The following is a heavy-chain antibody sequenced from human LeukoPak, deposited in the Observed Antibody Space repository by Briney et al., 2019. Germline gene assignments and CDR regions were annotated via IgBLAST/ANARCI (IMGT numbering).Heavy chain of an antibody. CDR2: ICPDSGYI. J-gene: IGHJ4*02. CDR3: APFSAVTHYYFDY. CDR1: GFTFSSHS. D-gene: IGHD6-13*01. Sequence: GGSLRLSCAASGFTFSSHSLMWVRQAPGKGLEWVSSICPDSGYIYHADSVKGRFTISRDNAENSLFLQMNSLGAEDTAVYYCAPFSAVTHYYFDYWGQGTLVTVSS. V-gene: IGHV3-21*01.